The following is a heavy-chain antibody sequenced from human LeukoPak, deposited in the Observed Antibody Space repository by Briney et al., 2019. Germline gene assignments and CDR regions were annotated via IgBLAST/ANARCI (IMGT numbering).Heavy chain of an antibody. CDR1: GYSLTSYW. J-gene: IGHJ5*02. D-gene: IGHD3-3*01. CDR2: IYPGDSDT. V-gene: IGHV5-51*01. Sequence: GESLKISCKGSGYSLTSYWIGWVRQMPGKGLEWMGIIYPGDSDTRYSPSFQGQVTISADKSISTAYLQWSSLKASDTAMYYCARQEKNYDFWSGYSLNWFDPWGQGTLVTVSS. CDR3: ARQEKNYDFWSGYSLNWFDP.